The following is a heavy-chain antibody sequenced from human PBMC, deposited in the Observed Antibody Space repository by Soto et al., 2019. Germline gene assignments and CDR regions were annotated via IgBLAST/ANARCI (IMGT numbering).Heavy chain of an antibody. Sequence: QVQLQESGPGLVKPSQTLSLTCTVSGGSISSGGYYWSWIRQHPGKGLEWIGYIYYSGSTYYNPSLKSRVTISVDTSKNQFSLKLSSVTAADTAVYYCARETYDTSPDRGNWFDPWGQGTLVTVSS. D-gene: IGHD3-22*01. V-gene: IGHV4-31*03. CDR2: IYYSGST. J-gene: IGHJ5*02. CDR3: ARETYDTSPDRGNWFDP. CDR1: GGSISSGGYY.